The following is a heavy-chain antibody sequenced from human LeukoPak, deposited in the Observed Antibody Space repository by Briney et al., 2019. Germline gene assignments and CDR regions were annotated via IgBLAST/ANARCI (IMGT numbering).Heavy chain of an antibody. CDR2: MNPNSGNT. Sequence: GASVTVSCKASGYIFNDYDINWVSQAAGQGLEWMGWMNPNSGNTGYAQKFQGRITMTRDTSITTAYMELSGLMPEDTAVYYCAREPTRGRAGDNSFDIWGQGTMVTVSS. CDR3: AREPTRGRAGDNSFDI. CDR1: GYIFNDYD. V-gene: IGHV1-8*01. D-gene: IGHD7-27*01. J-gene: IGHJ3*02.